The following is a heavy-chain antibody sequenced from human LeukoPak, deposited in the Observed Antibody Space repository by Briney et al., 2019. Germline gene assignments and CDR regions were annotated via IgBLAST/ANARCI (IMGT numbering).Heavy chain of an antibody. CDR2: INPNSGGT. CDR3: ALGDYYDSSGYRGAFDY. Sequence: ASVKVSCKASGYTFTGYYMHWVRQAPGQGLEWMGRINPNSGGTNYAQKFQGRVTMTRDTSISTAYVELSRLRSDDTAVYYCALGDYYDSSGYRGAFDYWGQGTLVTVSS. D-gene: IGHD3-22*01. J-gene: IGHJ4*02. V-gene: IGHV1-2*06. CDR1: GYTFTGYY.